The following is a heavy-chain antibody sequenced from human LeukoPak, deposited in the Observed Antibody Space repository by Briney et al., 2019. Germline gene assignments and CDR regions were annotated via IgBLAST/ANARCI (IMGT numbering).Heavy chain of an antibody. J-gene: IGHJ5*02. D-gene: IGHD3-22*01. Sequence: PSETLSLTCAVYGGSFSGYYWSWIRQPPGKGLEWIGEINHSGSTNYNPSLKSRVTISVDTSKNQFSLKLSSVTAADTAVYYCARGRITMIVVVKGRWFDPWGQGTLVTVSS. CDR2: INHSGST. CDR1: GGSFSGYY. V-gene: IGHV4-34*01. CDR3: ARGRITMIVVVKGRWFDP.